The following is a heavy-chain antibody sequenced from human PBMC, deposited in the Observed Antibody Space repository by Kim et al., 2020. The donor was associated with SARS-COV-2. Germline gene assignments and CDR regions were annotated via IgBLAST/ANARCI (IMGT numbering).Heavy chain of an antibody. Sequence: GESLKISCQASGYAFTHYWISWVRQMPGKGLEWIGRIDPSGPHINYNPSLQGHVAISGDTSSSTVYLQWTSLRASDSGIYYCARHVFNSGWYNAFDIWG. V-gene: IGHV5-10-1*01. CDR3: ARHVFNSGWYNAFDI. CDR1: GYAFTHYW. J-gene: IGHJ3*02. D-gene: IGHD6-19*01. CDR2: IDPSGPHI.